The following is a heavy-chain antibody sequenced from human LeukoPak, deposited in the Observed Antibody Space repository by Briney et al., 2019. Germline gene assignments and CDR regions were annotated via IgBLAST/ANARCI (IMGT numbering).Heavy chain of an antibody. CDR3: ARGGIAAVSY. Sequence: SETLSLTCTVSGGSISSISSYWGWIRQPPGKGLEWIGSIYYSGSTYYNPSLKSRVTISVDTSRNQFSLKLRSVTAADTAVYYCARGGIAAVSYWGQGTLVTVSS. CDR1: GGSISSISSY. V-gene: IGHV4-39*01. J-gene: IGHJ4*02. D-gene: IGHD6-13*01. CDR2: IYYSGST.